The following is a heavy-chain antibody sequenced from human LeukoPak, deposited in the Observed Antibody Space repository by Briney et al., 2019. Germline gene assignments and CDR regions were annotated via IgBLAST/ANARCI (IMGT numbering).Heavy chain of an antibody. J-gene: IGHJ5*02. CDR2: ISSSSSYI. CDR1: GFTFSSYS. D-gene: IGHD4-17*01. CDR3: ARIRGHDYGVYVGWFDP. Sequence: PGGYLRLSCAAYGFTFSSYSMNWVRQAPGKGLEWVSSISSSSSYIYYADSVKGRCTISRDNAKNSLYLQMNSLRAEDTAVYYCARIRGHDYGVYVGWFDPWGQGTLVTVSS. V-gene: IGHV3-21*01.